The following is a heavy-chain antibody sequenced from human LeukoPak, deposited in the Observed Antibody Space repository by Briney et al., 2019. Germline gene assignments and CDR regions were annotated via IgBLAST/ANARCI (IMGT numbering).Heavy chain of an antibody. Sequence: GGSLRLSCAASGFTFSSYAMSWVRQAPGKGLEWVSAISGSGGSTYYADSVKGRFTISRDNSKNTLYLQMNSLRAEDTAIYYCAKDMDLLPTPPMSWGQGTPVTVSS. J-gene: IGHJ5*02. CDR2: ISGSGGST. D-gene: IGHD2-2*03. CDR3: AKDMDLLPTPPMS. CDR1: GFTFSSYA. V-gene: IGHV3-23*01.